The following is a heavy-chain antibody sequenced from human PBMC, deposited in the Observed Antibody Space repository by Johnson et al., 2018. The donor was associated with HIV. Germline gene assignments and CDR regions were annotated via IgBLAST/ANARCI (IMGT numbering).Heavy chain of an antibody. Sequence: EVQVLESGGGLVQPGGSLRLSCAASGFTFSRYVMNWVRQAPGKGLEWVSGISPSGGSTYYADSVKGRFTISRDNSKNTVYLQMNSLRVEDTAVYYCAKDEVARIHDAFDIWGQGTMVTVSS. V-gene: IGHV3-23*01. CDR3: AKDEVARIHDAFDI. D-gene: IGHD5-12*01. CDR1: GFTFSRYV. CDR2: ISPSGGST. J-gene: IGHJ3*02.